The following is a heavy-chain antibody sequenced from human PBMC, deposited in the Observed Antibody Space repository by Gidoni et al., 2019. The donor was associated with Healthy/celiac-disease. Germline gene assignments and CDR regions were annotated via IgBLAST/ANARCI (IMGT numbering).Heavy chain of an antibody. CDR2: INAGNGNT. CDR3: ARVLLGYCSSTSCHTDAFDI. D-gene: IGHD2-2*02. V-gene: IGHV1-3*01. J-gene: IGHJ3*02. CDR1: GYTFTSYA. Sequence: QVQLVQSGAAVKKPGASVKVSCKASGYTFTSYAMHWVRQAPGQRLEWMGWINAGNGNTKYSQKFQGRVTITRDTSASTAYMELSSLRSEDTAVYYCARVLLGYCSSTSCHTDAFDIWGQGTMVTVSS.